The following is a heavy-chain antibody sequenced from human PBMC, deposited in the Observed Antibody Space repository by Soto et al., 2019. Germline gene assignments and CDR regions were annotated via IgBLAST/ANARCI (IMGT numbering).Heavy chain of an antibody. CDR2: INPSGDST. Sequence: GESLKISCVASGFTFSRHGLSWVRQAPGKGLEWVSTINPSGDSTFYADSVRGRFTISRDNSKNTVYLQMNSLSVGDTAVYLCAKVDVSTAGSFDYWGQGALVTAPQ. J-gene: IGHJ4*02. CDR1: GFTFSRHG. D-gene: IGHD6-13*01. V-gene: IGHV3-23*01. CDR3: AKVDVSTAGSFDY.